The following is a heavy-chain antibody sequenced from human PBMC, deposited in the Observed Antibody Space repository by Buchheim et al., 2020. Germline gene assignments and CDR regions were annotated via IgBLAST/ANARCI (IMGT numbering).Heavy chain of an antibody. CDR2: ISGSGGST. J-gene: IGHJ4*02. D-gene: IGHD6-13*01. CDR1: GFTFSSYA. Sequence: EVQLLESGGGLVQPGGSLRLSCAASGFTFSSYAMSWVRQAPGKGLEWVSAISGSGGSTYYADPVKGRFTISRDNSKNTLYPQMNSLRAEDTAVYYCAKDLDGYSSSSDWFDYWGQGTL. CDR3: AKDLDGYSSSSDWFDY. V-gene: IGHV3-23*01.